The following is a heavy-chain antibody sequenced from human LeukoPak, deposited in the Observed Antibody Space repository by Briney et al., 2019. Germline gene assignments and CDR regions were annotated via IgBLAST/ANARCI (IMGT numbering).Heavy chain of an antibody. J-gene: IGHJ4*02. CDR3: AGGGYCSGGSCYSGYYFDY. Sequence: PSETLSLTCTVSGGSISSYYWSWIRQPAGKGLEWIGRIYTSGSTNYNPSLKSRVTMSVDTSKNQFSLKLSSVTAADTAVYYCAGGGYCSGGSCYSGYYFDYWGQGTLVTVSS. V-gene: IGHV4-4*07. CDR2: IYTSGST. CDR1: GGSISSYY. D-gene: IGHD2-15*01.